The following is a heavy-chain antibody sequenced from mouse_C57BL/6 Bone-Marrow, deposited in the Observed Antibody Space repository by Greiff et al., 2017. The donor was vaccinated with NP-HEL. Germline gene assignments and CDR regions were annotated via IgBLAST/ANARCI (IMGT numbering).Heavy chain of an antibody. CDR3: AALLWHLPGYFDV. V-gene: IGHV1-9*01. CDR2: ILPGSGST. D-gene: IGHD2-1*01. CDR1: GYTFTGYW. J-gene: IGHJ1*03. Sequence: QVQLKESGAELMKPGASVKLSCKATGYTFTGYWIEWVKQRPGHGLEWIGEILPGSGSTNYNEKFKGKATFTADTSSNPAYMQLSSLTTEDSAIYYCAALLWHLPGYFDVWGTGTTVTVAS.